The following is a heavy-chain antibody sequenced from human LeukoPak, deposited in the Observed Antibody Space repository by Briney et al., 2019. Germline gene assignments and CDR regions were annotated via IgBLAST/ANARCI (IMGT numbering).Heavy chain of an antibody. J-gene: IGHJ4*02. CDR3: ARAGGIAAAGTD. Sequence: ASVKVSCKASGYTFTSYDINWVRQATGQGLEWMGWMNPNSGNTGYAQKFQGSVTMTRNTSISTAYMELSSLRSEDTAVYYCARAGGIAAAGTDWGQGTLVTVSS. CDR2: MNPNSGNT. CDR1: GYTFTSYD. V-gene: IGHV1-8*01. D-gene: IGHD6-13*01.